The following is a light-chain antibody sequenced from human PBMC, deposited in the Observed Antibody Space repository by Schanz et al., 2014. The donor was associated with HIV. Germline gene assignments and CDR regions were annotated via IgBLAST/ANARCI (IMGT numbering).Light chain of an antibody. CDR3: ATWDINLKGPV. V-gene: IGLV1-47*01. Sequence: QSVLSQPPSASGTPGQRVTISCSGSSSNVGTNYVFWYQQFPGTAPKLLIYRNNQRPSGVPDRFSGSKSGTLASLAISGLRSEDEADYYCATWDINLKGPVFGGGTKLTVL. J-gene: IGLJ2*01. CDR1: SSNVGTNY. CDR2: RNN.